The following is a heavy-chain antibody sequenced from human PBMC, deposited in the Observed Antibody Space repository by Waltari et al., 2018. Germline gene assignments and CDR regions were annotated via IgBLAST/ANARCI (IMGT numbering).Heavy chain of an antibody. V-gene: IGHV4-34*01. J-gene: IGHJ4*02. D-gene: IGHD5-12*01. CDR1: GGSFSGYY. CDR3: ARCRPGYSGYNSYAFDY. CDR2: INHRGST. Sequence: QVQLQQWGAGLLKPSETLSLTCAVYGGSFSGYYWSWIRQPPGKGLECIVDINHRGSTINNPSPKSRVTISVDTSMNQFSRKVSSVTAADTAVYYCARCRPGYSGYNSYAFDYWGQGTLVTVSS.